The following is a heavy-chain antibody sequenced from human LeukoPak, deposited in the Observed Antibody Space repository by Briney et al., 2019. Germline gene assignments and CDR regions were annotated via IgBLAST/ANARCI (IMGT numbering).Heavy chain of an antibody. J-gene: IGHJ5*02. Sequence: SQTLSLTCTVSGGSISSGGYYWSWIRQHPGKGLEWIGYIYYSGSTYYNPSLKRRVTISVDTSKHQFSLKLSSVTAADTAVYYCARDGIAAAGMGVDPWGQGTLVTVSS. CDR1: GGSISSGGYY. CDR3: ARDGIAAAGMGVDP. CDR2: IYYSGST. V-gene: IGHV4-31*03. D-gene: IGHD6-13*01.